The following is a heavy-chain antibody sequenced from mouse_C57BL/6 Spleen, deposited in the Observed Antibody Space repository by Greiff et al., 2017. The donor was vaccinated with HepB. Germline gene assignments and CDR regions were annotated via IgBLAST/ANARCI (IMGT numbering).Heavy chain of an antibody. D-gene: IGHD2-4*01. CDR1: GYAFSSSW. Sequence: QVQLQQSGPELVKPGASVKISCKASGYAFSSSWMNWVKQRPGKGLEWIGRIYPGDGDTNYNGKFKGKATLTADKSSSTDYMQLSSLTSEDSAVYFCARENDYDGYYAMDYWGQGTSVTVSS. J-gene: IGHJ4*01. V-gene: IGHV1-82*01. CDR3: ARENDYDGYYAMDY. CDR2: IYPGDGDT.